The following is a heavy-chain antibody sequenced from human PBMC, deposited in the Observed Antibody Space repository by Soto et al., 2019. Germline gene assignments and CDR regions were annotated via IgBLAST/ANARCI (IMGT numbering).Heavy chain of an antibody. CDR3: ARAKSLEYNWFDT. CDR1: GFTFSSYS. J-gene: IGHJ5*02. Sequence: PGGSLRLSCAASGFTFSSYSMNWVRQAPGKGLEWISYISSTSATIYYAESVRGRFTVSRDNAKNSVYLQMNSLRAEDTAVYFCARAKSLEYNWFDTWGQGTPVTVSS. CDR2: ISSTSATI. V-gene: IGHV3-48*01.